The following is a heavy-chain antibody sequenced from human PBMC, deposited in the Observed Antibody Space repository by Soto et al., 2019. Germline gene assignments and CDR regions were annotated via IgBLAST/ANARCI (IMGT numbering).Heavy chain of an antibody. CDR1: GFTFSSYS. V-gene: IGHV3-21*01. J-gene: IGHJ4*02. Sequence: LRVSCAASGFTFSSYSMNWVLQAPGKGLEWVSPISSSSSYIYYADSVKGRFTISRDNAKNSLYLQMNSLRAEDTAVYYCARAIHPSRHIVVSYWGQGTLVTVSS. D-gene: IGHD2-21*01. CDR3: ARAIHPSRHIVVSY. CDR2: ISSSSSYI.